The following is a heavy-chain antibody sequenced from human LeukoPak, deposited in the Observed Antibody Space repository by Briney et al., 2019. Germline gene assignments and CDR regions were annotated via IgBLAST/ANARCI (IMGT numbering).Heavy chain of an antibody. D-gene: IGHD4-17*01. CDR2: ITGVGGST. CDR1: GFTFSSFA. V-gene: IGHV3-23*01. CDR3: AKDPSRYGDYTEYFQH. J-gene: IGHJ1*01. Sequence: GGSLRLSCAASGFTFSSFAMSWVRQPPGKGRECVSGITGVGGSTYYGDSGKGRFTISSDNSKNTLYLQMNSLRAEDTAVYYSAKDPSRYGDYTEYFQHWGQGTLVTVSS.